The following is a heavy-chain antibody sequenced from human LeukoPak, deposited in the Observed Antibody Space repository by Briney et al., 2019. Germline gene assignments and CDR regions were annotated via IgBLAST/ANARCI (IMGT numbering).Heavy chain of an antibody. Sequence: SVKVSCKASGGTFSSYAISWVRQAPGQGLEWMGGIIPIFGTSNYAQKFQGRVTITADESTSTAYMELSSLRSEDTAVYYCARGGSSGYYGDCWGQGTLVTVSS. D-gene: IGHD3-22*01. V-gene: IGHV1-69*13. J-gene: IGHJ4*02. CDR1: GGTFSSYA. CDR2: IIPIFGTS. CDR3: ARGGSSGYYGDC.